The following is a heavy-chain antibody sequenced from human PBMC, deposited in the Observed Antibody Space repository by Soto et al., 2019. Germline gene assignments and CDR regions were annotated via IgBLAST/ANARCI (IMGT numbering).Heavy chain of an antibody. CDR3: TKVVDQ. Sequence: EVQLLESGGGLIHPGGSLRLSCEAAGFIFSSSAMSWVRQAPGKGLEWVSSISPSGDTTYYAHSVKGRFVISRDNSKKTVHLQLHSLKFEDTAIYYCTKVVDQWGQGTLVTVSS. CDR2: ISPSGDTT. V-gene: IGHV3-23*01. J-gene: IGHJ5*02. CDR1: GFIFSSSA.